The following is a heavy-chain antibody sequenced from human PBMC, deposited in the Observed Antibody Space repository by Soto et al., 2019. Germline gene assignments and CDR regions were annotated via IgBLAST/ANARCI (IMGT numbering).Heavy chain of an antibody. Sequence: GKGLEWVSVIYSGGSTYYADSVKGRFTISRDNSKNTLYLQMNSLRAEDTAVYYCARVADFFFQAEDGIRYVRSVSAFLLNRSSDL. J-gene: IGHJ2*01. D-gene: IGHD3-10*02. CDR2: IYSGGST. V-gene: IGHV3-53*01. CDR3: ARVADFFFQAEDGIRYVRSVSAFLLNRSSDL.